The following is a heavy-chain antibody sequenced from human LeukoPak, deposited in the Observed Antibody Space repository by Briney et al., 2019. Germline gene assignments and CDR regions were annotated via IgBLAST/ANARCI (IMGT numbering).Heavy chain of an antibody. D-gene: IGHD3-16*01. Sequence: ASVKVSCKTSEYTFTGYYMHWVRQAPGQGLEWMGWINPNSGDTNYAQKFQGRVTMTEDTSTDTAYMELSSLRSEDTAVYYCATDIMRGYFDYWGQGTLVTVSS. V-gene: IGHV1-2*02. CDR3: ATDIMRGYFDY. CDR1: EYTFTGYY. CDR2: INPNSGDT. J-gene: IGHJ4*02.